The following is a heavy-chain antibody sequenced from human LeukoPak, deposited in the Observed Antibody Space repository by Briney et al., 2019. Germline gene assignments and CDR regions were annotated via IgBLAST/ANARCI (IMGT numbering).Heavy chain of an antibody. D-gene: IGHD4-17*01. CDR2: IYTSGST. V-gene: IGHV4-4*07. Sequence: SETLSLTCTVSGGSINTYYWSWIRQPAGKGLEWIGRIYTSGSTMYNPSLKSRVTMSVDTSKSQFSLNLMSVTAADTAVYYCTRDTGTTGEVKFDPWAGEPWSPSPQ. J-gene: IGHJ5*02. CDR1: GGSINTYY. CDR3: TRDTGTTGEVKFDP.